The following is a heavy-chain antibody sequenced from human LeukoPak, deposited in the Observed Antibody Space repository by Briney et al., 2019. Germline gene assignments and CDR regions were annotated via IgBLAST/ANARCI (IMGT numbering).Heavy chain of an antibody. CDR1: GFTFSSYN. V-gene: IGHV3-21*04. Sequence: PGGSLRLSCAASGFTFSSYNMNWVRQAPGKGLQWVSSLGISGDYSWYAGSVKGRFTISRDVSKNTLYLQMNSLGVEDTAVYYCARGGGGNSDFVTSYTGASLSFDYWGQGALVTVSS. J-gene: IGHJ4*02. CDR3: ARGGGGNSDFVTSYTGASLSFDY. D-gene: IGHD4-23*01. CDR2: LGISGDYS.